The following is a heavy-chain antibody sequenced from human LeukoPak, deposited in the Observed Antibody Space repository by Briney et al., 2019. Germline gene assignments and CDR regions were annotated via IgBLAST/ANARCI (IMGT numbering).Heavy chain of an antibody. D-gene: IGHD2-15*01. J-gene: IGHJ4*02. CDR2: VSSSGGST. Sequence: GGSLRLSCAASGFTFSSYAMSWVRQTPGKGLKWVSAVSSSGGSTYYADSVKGRFTISRDNSKNTLYLQMNGLRAEDTAIYYCARYCGGSNCYSGFDYWGQGTLVTVSS. CDR3: ARYCGGSNCYSGFDY. V-gene: IGHV3-23*01. CDR1: GFTFSSYA.